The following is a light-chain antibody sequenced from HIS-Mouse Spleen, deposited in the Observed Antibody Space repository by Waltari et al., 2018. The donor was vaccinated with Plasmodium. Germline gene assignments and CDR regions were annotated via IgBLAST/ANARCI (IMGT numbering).Light chain of an antibody. CDR3: SSYTSSSTLV. J-gene: IGLJ2*01. Sequence: QSALTQPASVSGSPGQSITLSCTGPSSDVGGYNYVSWYQQHPGKAPKLMIYDVSNRPSGFSNRFSGSKSGNTASLTISGLQAEDEADYYCSSYTSSSTLVFGGGTKLTVL. CDR1: SSDVGGYNY. CDR2: DVS. V-gene: IGLV2-14*03.